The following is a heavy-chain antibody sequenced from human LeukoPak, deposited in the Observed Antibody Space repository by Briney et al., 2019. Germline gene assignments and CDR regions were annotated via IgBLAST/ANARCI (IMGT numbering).Heavy chain of an antibody. Sequence: GASVKVSCKASGYTFTGYYIHSVRQAPGQGLEWMGWISPNSGGTNYAQNFQGRVTMTRDTSISTAYMELSRLRSDDTAVYYCARDRTDYYDGSAYYPNWFDPWGQGTLVTVSS. CDR3: ARDRTDYYDGSAYYPNWFDP. D-gene: IGHD3-22*01. CDR2: ISPNSGGT. V-gene: IGHV1-2*02. J-gene: IGHJ5*02. CDR1: GYTFTGYY.